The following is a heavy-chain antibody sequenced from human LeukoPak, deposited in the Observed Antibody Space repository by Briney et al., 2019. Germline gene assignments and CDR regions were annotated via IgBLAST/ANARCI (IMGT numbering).Heavy chain of an antibody. Sequence: GSRRLSCAASGFTFSSFAMHWVCQAPGKGLEYVSAITPNGGSTYYANSVKGRFTISRDDSKNTLYLQMGSLKVEDMAVYYCARALGAAAGLFFDFWGQADLGTASS. CDR2: ITPNGGST. CDR1: GFTFSSFA. D-gene: IGHD6-13*01. CDR3: ARALGAAAGLFFDF. V-gene: IGHV3-64*01. J-gene: IGHJ4*02.